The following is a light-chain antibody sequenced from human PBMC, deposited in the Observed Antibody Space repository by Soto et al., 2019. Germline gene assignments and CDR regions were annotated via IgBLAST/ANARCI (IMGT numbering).Light chain of an antibody. CDR2: GAY. CDR1: QSVSSN. Sequence: EIVMTQSPATLSVSRGRRGTRSCRASQSVSSNLAWYQQKPGQAPRLIIYGAYTRATGIPARFSGSGSGTEFTLTISSLQSEDFAVYYCQQHNNWPPITCGQGTRLEIK. J-gene: IGKJ5*01. CDR3: QQHNNWPPIT. V-gene: IGKV3-15*01.